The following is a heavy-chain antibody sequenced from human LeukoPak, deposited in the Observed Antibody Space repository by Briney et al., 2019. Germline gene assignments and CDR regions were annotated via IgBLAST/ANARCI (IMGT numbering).Heavy chain of an antibody. CDR2: VNPNSGGT. CDR3: ASLGYCSSTSCYGKSVY. V-gene: IGHV1-2*02. Sequence: VASVKVSCKASGYTFTGYYMHWVRQGPGQGLEWMGWVNPNSGGTNYAQKFQGRVTMTRDTSISTAYMELSRLRSEDTAVYYCASLGYCSSTSCYGKSVYWGQGTLVTVSS. CDR1: GYTFTGYY. J-gene: IGHJ4*02. D-gene: IGHD2-2*01.